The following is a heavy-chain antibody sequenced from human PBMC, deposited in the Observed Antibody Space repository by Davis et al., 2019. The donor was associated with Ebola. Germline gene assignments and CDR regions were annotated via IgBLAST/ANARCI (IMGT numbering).Heavy chain of an antibody. V-gene: IGHV3-30-3*01. CDR3: ARRTPPDY. Sequence: GGSLRLSCAASGFTFSSYAMHWVRQAPGKGLEWVVVISYDGSNKYYADSVKGRFTISRDNSKNTLYLQMNSLRAEDTAVYYCARRTPPDYWGQGTLVTVSS. CDR2: ISYDGSNK. J-gene: IGHJ4*02. CDR1: GFTFSSYA.